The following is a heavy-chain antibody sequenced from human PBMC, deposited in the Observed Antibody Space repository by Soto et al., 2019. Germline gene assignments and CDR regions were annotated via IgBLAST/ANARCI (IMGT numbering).Heavy chain of an antibody. Sequence: PGGSLRLSCAASGFTFSDHYMDWVRQAPGKGLEWVGRTRNKANSYTTEYAASVKGRFTISRDDSKNSLYLQMNSLRAEDTAVYYCARATYSGSYSAALTYYYYGMDVWGQGTTVTVSS. V-gene: IGHV3-72*01. CDR1: GFTFSDHY. J-gene: IGHJ6*02. CDR3: ARATYSGSYSAALTYYYYGMDV. CDR2: TRNKANSYTT. D-gene: IGHD1-26*01.